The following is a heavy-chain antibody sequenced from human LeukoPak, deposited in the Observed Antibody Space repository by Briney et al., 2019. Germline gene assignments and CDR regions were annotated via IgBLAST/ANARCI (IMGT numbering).Heavy chain of an antibody. CDR1: GGTFGSYA. J-gene: IGHJ4*02. D-gene: IGHD6-19*01. Sequence: SVKVSCKASGGTFGSYAISWVRQAPGQGLEWMGRIIPIFGTANYAQKFQGRVTITTDESTSTAYMELSSLRSADTAVYYCARDGGAGYSSGLEYYWGQGTLVTVSS. V-gene: IGHV1-69*05. CDR3: ARDGGAGYSSGLEYY. CDR2: IIPIFGTA.